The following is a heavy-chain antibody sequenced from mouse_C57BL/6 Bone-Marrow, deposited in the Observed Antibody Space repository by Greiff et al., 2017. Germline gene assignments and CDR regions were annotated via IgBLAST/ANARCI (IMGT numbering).Heavy chain of an antibody. V-gene: IGHV5-12*01. CDR2: ISNGGGST. J-gene: IGHJ4*01. CDR1: GFTFSDYY. Sequence: EVMLVESGGGLVQPGGSLKLSCAASGFTFSDYYMYWVRQTPEKRLEWVAYISNGGGSTYYPDTVKGRFTISRDNAKNTLYLQMSRLKAEDTAMYYCARRGLLWYSMDYWGQGTSVTVSS. CDR3: ARRGLLWYSMDY. D-gene: IGHD2-1*01.